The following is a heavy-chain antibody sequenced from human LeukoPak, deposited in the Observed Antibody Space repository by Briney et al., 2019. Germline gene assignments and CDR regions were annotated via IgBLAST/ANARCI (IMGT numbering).Heavy chain of an antibody. CDR2: INPNSGGT. Sequence: GASVTVSFTASGYTFTVYYMHWVRQAPGQGLEWMGWINPNSGGTNYAQKFQGRVTMTRDTAISTAYMELSRLRSDDTAVYYCARVLSGYTYADYWGQGTLVTVSS. CDR3: ARVLSGYTYADY. D-gene: IGHD3-22*01. V-gene: IGHV1-2*02. CDR1: GYTFTVYY. J-gene: IGHJ4*02.